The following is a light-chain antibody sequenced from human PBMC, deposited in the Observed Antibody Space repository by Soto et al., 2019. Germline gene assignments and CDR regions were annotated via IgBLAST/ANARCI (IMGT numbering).Light chain of an antibody. CDR2: DAS. V-gene: IGKV3-11*01. Sequence: IVLTQSPATLSLSPGERAILSCRASQSGPIDLAWYQQKPGQAPRLLIFDASKRAPGIPGRFSGDGSGTDFTLTINSPGPVEFEIYYCQQSSQWPLTVGRGTKVDI. CDR3: QQSSQWPLT. J-gene: IGKJ1*01. CDR1: QSGPID.